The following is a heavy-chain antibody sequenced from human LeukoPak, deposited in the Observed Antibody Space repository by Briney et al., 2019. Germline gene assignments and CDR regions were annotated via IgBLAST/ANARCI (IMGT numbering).Heavy chain of an antibody. CDR1: GFTFSSYG. CDR2: INHSGST. V-gene: IGHV4-34*01. Sequence: GSLRLSCAASGFTFSSYGMSWIRQPPGKGLEWIGEINHSGSTNYNPSLKSRVTISVDTSKNQFSLKLSSVTAADTAVYYCASEDGSGSYYINYWGQGTLVTVSS. CDR3: ASEDGSGSYYINY. D-gene: IGHD3-10*01. J-gene: IGHJ4*02.